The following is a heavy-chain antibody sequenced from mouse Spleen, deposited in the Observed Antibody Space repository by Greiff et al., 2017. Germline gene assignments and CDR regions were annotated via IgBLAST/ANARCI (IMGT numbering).Heavy chain of an antibody. CDR2: INPYNGGT. Sequence: VQLQQSGPVLVKPGASVKMSCKASGYTFTDYYMNWVKQSHGKSLEWIGVINPYNGGTSYNQKFKGKATLTVDKSSSTAYMELNSLTSEDSAVYYCARCILHYYGFRSYFDYWGQGTTLTVSS. CDR3: ARCILHYYGFRSYFDY. D-gene: IGHD1-2*01. CDR1: GYTFTDYY. V-gene: IGHV1-19*01. J-gene: IGHJ2*01.